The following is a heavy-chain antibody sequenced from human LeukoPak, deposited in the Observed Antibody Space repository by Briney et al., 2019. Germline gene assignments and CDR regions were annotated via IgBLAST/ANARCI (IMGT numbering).Heavy chain of an antibody. Sequence: GASVKVSCKASGGTFSSYAISWVRQAPGQGLEWMGGIIPIFGTANYAQKFQGRVTITADKSTSTAYMELSSLRSEDTAVYYCARDGRATVTTFNDAFDIWGQGTMVTVSS. CDR2: IIPIFGTA. CDR1: GGTFSSYA. V-gene: IGHV1-69*06. J-gene: IGHJ3*02. D-gene: IGHD4-17*01. CDR3: ARDGRATVTTFNDAFDI.